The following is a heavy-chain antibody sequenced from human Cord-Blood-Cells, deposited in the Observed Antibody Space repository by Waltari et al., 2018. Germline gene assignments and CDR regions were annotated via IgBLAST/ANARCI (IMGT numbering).Heavy chain of an antibody. CDR2: IYHSGST. CDR1: GSSISSGYY. Sequence: QVQLQESGPGLVKPSETLSLTCTVSGSSISSGYYWGWIRQPPGKGLEWIGSIYHSGSTYYNPSLKSRVTISVDTSKNQFSLKLSSVTAADTAVYYCARGVGIAAAGKVDYWGQGTLVTVSS. J-gene: IGHJ4*02. V-gene: IGHV4-38-2*02. D-gene: IGHD6-13*01. CDR3: ARGVGIAAAGKVDY.